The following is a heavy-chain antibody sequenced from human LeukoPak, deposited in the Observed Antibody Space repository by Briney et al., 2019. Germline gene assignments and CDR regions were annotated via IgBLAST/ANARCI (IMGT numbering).Heavy chain of an antibody. D-gene: IGHD2-15*01. Sequence: ASVKVSCKASGYTFTSYYMHWVRQAPGQGLEWMGIINPSGGSTSYAQKFQGRVTMTSDTSTSTVYMELSSLRSEDTAVYYCARDLAMVVALDYYYYYMDVWGKGTTVTVSS. CDR1: GYTFTSYY. CDR2: INPSGGST. V-gene: IGHV1-46*01. J-gene: IGHJ6*03. CDR3: ARDLAMVVALDYYYYYMDV.